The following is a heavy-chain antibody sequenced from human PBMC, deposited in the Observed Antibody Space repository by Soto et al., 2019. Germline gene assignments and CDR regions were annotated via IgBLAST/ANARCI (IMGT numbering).Heavy chain of an antibody. CDR2: IYPGDSDT. D-gene: IGHD3-3*01. CDR3: VRLFSLHYDFWSGYPNWFDP. V-gene: IGHV5-51*01. J-gene: IGHJ5*02. CDR1: GYSFTNYW. Sequence: GESLKISWKGSGYSFTNYWIVWVRQMPGKGLEWMGIIYPGDSDTRYSPSFQGQVTISADKSISTAYLQWSSLKASDTAMYYCVRLFSLHYDFWSGYPNWFDPWGQGTLVTVSS.